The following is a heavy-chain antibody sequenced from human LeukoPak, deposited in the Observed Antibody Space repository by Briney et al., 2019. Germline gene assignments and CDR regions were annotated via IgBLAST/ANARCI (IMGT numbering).Heavy chain of an antibody. J-gene: IGHJ3*01. CDR2: VCASGGTT. D-gene: IGHD3-10*01. CDR1: GFTFYNYA. CDR3: AKLRSPGSSISNYHPMMFDV. Sequence: GGSPRISCAGSGFTFYNYAMDLVPPAPGEGLEGGSGVCASGGTTYYADSVKGRFTISRDNSKDTLYLHMSSLRAEDTARYYCAKLRSPGSSISNYHPMMFDVWGQGTMVTVSS. V-gene: IGHV3-23*01.